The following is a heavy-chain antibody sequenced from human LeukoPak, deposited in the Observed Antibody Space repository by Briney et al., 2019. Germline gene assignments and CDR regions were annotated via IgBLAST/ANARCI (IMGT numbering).Heavy chain of an antibody. V-gene: IGHV4-34*01. J-gene: IGHJ4*02. CDR2: IHHSGST. Sequence: PSETLSLTCAVYGGSFSVYYWSWIRQPPGRGLEWIGEIHHSGSTNYNTSLKSRVTISGETSQDQFSLKLSSVTAADTAVYYGARLPAYCGGDCYSVGEDDYWGQGTLVTVSS. D-gene: IGHD2-21*02. CDR3: ARLPAYCGGDCYSVGEDDY. CDR1: GGSFSVYY.